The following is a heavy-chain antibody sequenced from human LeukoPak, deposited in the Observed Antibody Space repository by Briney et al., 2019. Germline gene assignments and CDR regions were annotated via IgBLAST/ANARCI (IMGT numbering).Heavy chain of an antibody. D-gene: IGHD3-3*01. J-gene: IGHJ4*02. Sequence: KTSETLSLTCTVSGGSISSYYWGWIRQPPGKGLEWIGSIYHSGSTYYNPSLKSRVTISVDTSKNQFSLKLSSVTAADTAVYYCARLTTIFGVVMGYYFDYWGQGTLVTVSS. V-gene: IGHV4-38-2*02. CDR2: IYHSGST. CDR1: GGSISSYY. CDR3: ARLTTIFGVVMGYYFDY.